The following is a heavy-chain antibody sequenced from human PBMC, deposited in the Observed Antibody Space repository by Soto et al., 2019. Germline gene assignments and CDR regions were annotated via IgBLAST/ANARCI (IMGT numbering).Heavy chain of an antibody. CDR2: IRPASTYT. CDR3: ARNLGTDGDVLVFDY. J-gene: IGHJ4*02. V-gene: IGHV3-11*05. D-gene: IGHD4-17*01. CDR1: GFSFSNSY. Sequence: QVQLEDSGGGLVKPGGSLSLSCAASGFSFSNSYMGWIRQPPGKGLEWVSHIRPASTYTNYADSVMGRFTISRDNAKNSLYLQMTSLRAEDTAVYYCARNLGTDGDVLVFDYWGQGTLVTVSS.